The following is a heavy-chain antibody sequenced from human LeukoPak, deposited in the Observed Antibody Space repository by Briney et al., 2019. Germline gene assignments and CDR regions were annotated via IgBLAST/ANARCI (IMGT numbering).Heavy chain of an antibody. D-gene: IGHD1-1*01. CDR3: AKGSLSLATAPFNF. J-gene: IGHJ4*02. CDR1: GFTFDNFA. Sequence: GGSLRLSCTVSGFTFDNFAMNWVRQLPGKGLQWVSGINWNGNTVGYADSVEGRFTISRDSAKNSLYLEMNNLRTEDTALYYCAKGSLSLATAPFNFWGQGTPVTVSS. CDR2: INWNGNTV. V-gene: IGHV3-9*01.